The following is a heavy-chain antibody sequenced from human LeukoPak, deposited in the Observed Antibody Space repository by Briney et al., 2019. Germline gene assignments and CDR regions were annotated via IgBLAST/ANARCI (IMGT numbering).Heavy chain of an antibody. V-gene: IGHV3-30*02. J-gene: IGHJ5*02. CDR2: IRYDGSNK. D-gene: IGHD2-2*01. CDR3: VRDYVVVPAAITEDNWFDP. CDR1: GFTFSSYG. Sequence: GGSLRLSCAASGFTFSSYGMHWVCQAPGKGLEWVAFIRYDGSNKYYADSVKGRFTISRDNSKNTLYLQMNSLRAEDTAVYYCVRDYVVVPAAITEDNWFDPWGQGTLVTVSS.